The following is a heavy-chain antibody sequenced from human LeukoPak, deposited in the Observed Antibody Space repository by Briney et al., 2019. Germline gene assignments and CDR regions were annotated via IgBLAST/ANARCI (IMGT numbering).Heavy chain of an antibody. CDR1: GVTFSNAW. CDR2: IKRKTDGGTT. Sequence: GGSLRLSCAASGVTFSNAWMTWVRQAPGKGLEWVGRIKRKTDGGTTDYAAPVKGRFTISRDDSKNTLYVQMNSLKTEDTAVYYCATEGGSGYYEFHDYWGQRTLVTVSS. V-gene: IGHV3-15*01. D-gene: IGHD3/OR15-3a*01. CDR3: ATEGGSGYYEFHDY. J-gene: IGHJ4*02.